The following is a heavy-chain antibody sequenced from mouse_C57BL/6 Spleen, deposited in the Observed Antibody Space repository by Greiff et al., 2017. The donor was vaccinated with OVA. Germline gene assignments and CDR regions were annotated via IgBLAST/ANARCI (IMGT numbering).Heavy chain of an antibody. D-gene: IGHD1-1*01. CDR2: IHPNGGGT. J-gene: IGHJ2*01. Sequence: QVQLQQPGAELVKPGASVKLSCKASGYTFTSYWMHWVKQRPGQGLEWIGMIHPNGGGTKYTEKFQSKATLTADKSSSTAYMQLSSLTSEDSAVYYWARLGDGDYFDDWGQGTTVTVSS. CDR3: ARLGDGDYFDD. CDR1: GYTFTSYW. V-gene: IGHV1-64*01.